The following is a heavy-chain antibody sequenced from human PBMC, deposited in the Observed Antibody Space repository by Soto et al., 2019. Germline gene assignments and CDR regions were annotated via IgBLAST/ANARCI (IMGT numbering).Heavy chain of an antibody. D-gene: IGHD6-13*01. CDR3: ARDGAAGGTPLGY. V-gene: IGHV3-48*03. Sequence: EVQLVESGGGLVQPGGSLRLSCAASRFTFSNYEMNWVRQAPGKGLEWVSYISSGGSMIYYADYVKGRFTISRDNAKNALYLQMNSLRAEDTAVYHCARDGAAGGTPLGYWGQGTLVTVSS. J-gene: IGHJ4*02. CDR2: ISSGGSMI. CDR1: RFTFSNYE.